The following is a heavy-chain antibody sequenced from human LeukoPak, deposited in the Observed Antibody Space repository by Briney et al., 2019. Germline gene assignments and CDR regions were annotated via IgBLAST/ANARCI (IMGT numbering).Heavy chain of an antibody. Sequence: GGSLRLSXAASGFTFSNYWMSWVSQAPGKGLEWVANIKQDGSEKYYVDSVKGRFTISRDNAKNSLYLQMNSLRAEDTAVYYCARSDYWGQGTLVTVSS. CDR1: GFTFSNYW. CDR3: ARSDY. V-gene: IGHV3-7*01. J-gene: IGHJ4*02. CDR2: IKQDGSEK.